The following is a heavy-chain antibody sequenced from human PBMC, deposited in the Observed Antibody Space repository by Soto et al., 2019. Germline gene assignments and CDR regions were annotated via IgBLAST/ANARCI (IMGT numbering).Heavy chain of an antibody. Sequence: PSETLSLTCTVSGGSISSSSYYWGWIRQPPGKGLEWIGSIYYSGSTYYNPSLKSRVTISVDTSKNQFSLKLSSVTAADTAVYYCASGHCTSTSCYNWFDPWGQGTLVTVSS. V-gene: IGHV4-39*01. CDR1: GGSISSSSYY. D-gene: IGHD2-2*01. CDR2: IYYSGST. J-gene: IGHJ5*02. CDR3: ASGHCTSTSCYNWFDP.